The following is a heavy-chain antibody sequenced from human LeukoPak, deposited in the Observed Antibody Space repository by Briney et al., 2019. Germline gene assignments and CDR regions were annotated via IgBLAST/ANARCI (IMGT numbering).Heavy chain of an antibody. Sequence: PGGSLRLSCAASGFTFSSYATNWVRQAPGKGLEWVSAISGSAGSTYYADSVKGRFTISRDNSKNTLYLQMNSLRAEDTAAFYCAKTAGSTLLPYDYWGQGTLVTVSS. CDR2: ISGSAGST. J-gene: IGHJ4*02. CDR3: AKTAGSTLLPYDY. V-gene: IGHV3-23*01. D-gene: IGHD3-10*01. CDR1: GFTFSSYA.